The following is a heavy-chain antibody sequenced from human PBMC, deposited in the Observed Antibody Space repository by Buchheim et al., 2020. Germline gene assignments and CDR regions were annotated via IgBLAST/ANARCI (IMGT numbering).Heavy chain of an antibody. CDR3: ARGNAPMGAFDL. D-gene: IGHD3-10*01. V-gene: IGHV4-31*03. CDR2: IYYRGST. CDR1: GASISSGGYY. J-gene: IGHJ3*01. Sequence: QVQLQESGPGLVKPSQTLSLTCTVSGASISSGGYYWSWIRQLPGKGLEWIGYIYYRGSTYFNPSLKGRVTMSVDTSKNQFSLKLSSVTAADTAVYYCARGNAPMGAFDLWGQGT.